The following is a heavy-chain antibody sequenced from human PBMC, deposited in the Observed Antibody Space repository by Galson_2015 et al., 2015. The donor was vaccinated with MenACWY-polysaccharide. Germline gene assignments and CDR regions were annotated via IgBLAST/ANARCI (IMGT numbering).Heavy chain of an antibody. Sequence: SLRLSCAASGFAFGFTFDDYAMHWVRQAPGKGLEWVAVISFDGSNTYFADSVKGRFTISRDSSKNTVDLQMNSLRAEDTAVYYCAKDQGSGRPVDDGNRYFYYYGMDVWGQGTTVSVSS. CDR2: ISFDGSNT. D-gene: IGHD4-17*01. J-gene: IGHJ6*02. CDR1: GFAFGFTFDDYA. CDR3: AKDQGSGRPVDDGNRYFYYYGMDV. V-gene: IGHV3-30*18.